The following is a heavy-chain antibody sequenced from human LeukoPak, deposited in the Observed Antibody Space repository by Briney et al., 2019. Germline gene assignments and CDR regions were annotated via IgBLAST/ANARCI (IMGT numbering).Heavy chain of an antibody. CDR1: GFTFSSYS. D-gene: IGHD3-22*01. Sequence: GGSLRLSCAASGFTFSSYSMNWVRQAPGKGLEWVSYISSSSSTIYYADSVKGRFAISRDNAKNSLYLQMNSLRAEDTAVYYCARVDYDSSGYYGTGYFYYMDVWGKGTTVTVSS. J-gene: IGHJ6*03. CDR2: ISSSSSTI. CDR3: ARVDYDSSGYYGTGYFYYMDV. V-gene: IGHV3-48*01.